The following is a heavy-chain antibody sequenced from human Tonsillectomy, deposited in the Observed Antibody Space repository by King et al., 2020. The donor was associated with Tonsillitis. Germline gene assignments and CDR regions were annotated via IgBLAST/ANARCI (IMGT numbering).Heavy chain of an antibody. CDR2: IKQDGSEK. CDR1: GFIFSNYW. D-gene: IGHD1-26*01. Sequence: VQLVESGGGLVQAGGSLKLSCAASGFIFSNYWMSWVRQAPGKGLEWVANIKQDGSEKNYVDSVKGRFTISRDNAKNSLFLQMNSLRAEDTAVYYCASTMGQATPLGDFAYWGQGPLVTVSS. V-gene: IGHV3-7*01. J-gene: IGHJ4*02. CDR3: ASTMGQATPLGDFAY.